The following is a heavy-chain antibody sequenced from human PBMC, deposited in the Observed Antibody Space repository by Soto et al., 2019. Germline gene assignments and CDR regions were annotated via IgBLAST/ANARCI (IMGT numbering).Heavy chain of an antibody. Sequence: GGSLRLSCAASGFTFSDSYMSWIRQAPGKGLEWISYITFSGNTVYYADSLKGRFTISRDNAKNSLTLQMSGLRAEDTAVYYCARGSTSWYFDFWGQGTLVTVSS. V-gene: IGHV3-11*04. J-gene: IGHJ4*02. CDR3: ARGSTSWYFDF. CDR2: ITFSGNTV. CDR1: GFTFSDSY. D-gene: IGHD2-2*01.